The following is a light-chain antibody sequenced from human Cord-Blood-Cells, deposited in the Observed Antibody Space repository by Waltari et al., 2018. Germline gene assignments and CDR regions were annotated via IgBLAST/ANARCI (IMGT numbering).Light chain of an antibody. Sequence: SYELTQPPSVSVSPGQTASITCSGDKSGDKYACWYQQKPGQSPVLVIYQASKRPPGIPERFSGSNSGNTATLTISGTQAMDEADYYCQAWDSSTVVFGGGTKLTVL. V-gene: IGLV3-1*01. CDR2: QAS. J-gene: IGLJ2*01. CDR3: QAWDSSTVV. CDR1: KSGDKY.